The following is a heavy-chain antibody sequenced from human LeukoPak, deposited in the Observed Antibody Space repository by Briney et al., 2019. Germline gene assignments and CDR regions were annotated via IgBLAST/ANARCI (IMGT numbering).Heavy chain of an antibody. CDR1: GGSISSGGYS. J-gene: IGHJ4*02. D-gene: IGHD1/OR15-1a*01. Sequence: SETLSLTCAVSGGSISSGGYSWSWIRQPPGKGLEWIGYIYHSGSSYYNPSLESRVTISVDRSKNQFSLKLSSVTAADTAVYYCARGTGRRHKDYWGQGTLVTVSS. CDR3: ARGTGRRHKDY. V-gene: IGHV4-30-2*01. CDR2: IYHSGSS.